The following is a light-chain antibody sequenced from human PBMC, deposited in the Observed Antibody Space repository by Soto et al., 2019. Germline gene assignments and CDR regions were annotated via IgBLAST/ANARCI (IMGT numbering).Light chain of an antibody. CDR3: QQGFSAPPWT. Sequence: DIQMTQSPSSLSASVGDRVTITCRSSQSINNYLNWYQQRPGKAPKVIMYDASTLQSGVPTRFSGSGSGTDFTLTISSLQPEDSATYYCQQGFSAPPWTFGQGTKVEI. V-gene: IGKV1-39*01. CDR1: QSINNY. CDR2: DAS. J-gene: IGKJ1*01.